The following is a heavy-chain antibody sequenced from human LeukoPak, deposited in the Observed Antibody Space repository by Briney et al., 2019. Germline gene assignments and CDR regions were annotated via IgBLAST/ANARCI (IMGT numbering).Heavy chain of an antibody. V-gene: IGHV3-21*01. J-gene: IGHJ4*02. D-gene: IGHD6-6*01. CDR1: GFTFSSYS. CDR3: ARGGQQLVAEGLDY. CDR2: ISSSSSYI. Sequence: GGSLRLSCAASGFTFSSYSMSWVRQAPGKGLEWVSSISSSSSYIYYADSVKGRFTISRDNAKNSLYLQMNSLRAEDTAVYYCARGGQQLVAEGLDYWGQGTLVTVSS.